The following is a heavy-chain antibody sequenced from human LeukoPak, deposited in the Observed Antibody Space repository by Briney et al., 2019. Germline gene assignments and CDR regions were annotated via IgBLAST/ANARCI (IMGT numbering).Heavy chain of an antibody. J-gene: IGHJ6*02. CDR1: GGSISSGGYY. V-gene: IGHV4-31*03. D-gene: IGHD4-17*01. CDR2: IYSSGST. CDR3: ARFAYGDYSTRGYYYGMDV. Sequence: SETGSLICTVSGGSISSGGYYWSWIRQHPGKGLEWIGYIYSSGSTYYNPSLKSRVTISVDTSKNQFSLKLSSVTAADTAVYYCARFAYGDYSTRGYYYGMDVWGQGTTVTVSS.